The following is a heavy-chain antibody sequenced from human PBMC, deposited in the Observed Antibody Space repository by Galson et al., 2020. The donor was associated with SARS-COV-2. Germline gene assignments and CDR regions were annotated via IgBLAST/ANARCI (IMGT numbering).Heavy chain of an antibody. Sequence: GGSLRLSCEASGITVSSNYMRWVRQAPGKGLEWVSVMYSGGGAYYADSVKGRFTISRDNSKNTLYLQMNSLRPEDSAVYYCARGGGLNFLYYFMFVCGKATTVTTSS. CDR3: ARGGGLNFLYYFMFV. J-gene: IGHJ6*04. D-gene: IGHD3-10*01. CDR2: MYSGGGA. CDR1: GITVSSNY. V-gene: IGHV3-66*02.